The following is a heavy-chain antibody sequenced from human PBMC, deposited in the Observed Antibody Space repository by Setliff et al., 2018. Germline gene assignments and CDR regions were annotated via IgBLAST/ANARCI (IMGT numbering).Heavy chain of an antibody. V-gene: IGHV1-18*01. CDR3: ARGEHIVSGDFYHYIDV. D-gene: IGHD2-15*01. CDR1: GYAFGSSG. Sequence: ASVKVSCKASGYAFGSSGISWVRQDPGQGLEWMGWISAYNGYIQKFQGRVSMTRDTSISTAYMELRRLKADDTAVYYCARGEHIVSGDFYHYIDVWGKGTTVTVSS. CDR2: ISAYNG. J-gene: IGHJ6*03.